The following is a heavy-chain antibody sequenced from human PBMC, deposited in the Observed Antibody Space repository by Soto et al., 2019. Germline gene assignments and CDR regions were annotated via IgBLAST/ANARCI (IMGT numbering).Heavy chain of an antibody. CDR2: IDPSDSYT. CDR1: GYSFTSYW. V-gene: IGHV5-10-1*01. Sequence: GEYLKISCKGSGYSFTSYWISWVRQMPGKGLEWMGRIDPSDSYTNYSPSFQGHVTISADKSISTAYLRWSSPKASDTAMYYCARLSIAARQTSMDVWGQGTTVTVSS. J-gene: IGHJ6*02. D-gene: IGHD6-6*01. CDR3: ARLSIAARQTSMDV.